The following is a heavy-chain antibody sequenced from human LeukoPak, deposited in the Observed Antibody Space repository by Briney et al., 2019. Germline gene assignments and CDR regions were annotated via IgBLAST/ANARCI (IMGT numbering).Heavy chain of an antibody. CDR1: GGSISGYY. CDR3: ARVPGYVMETYFDY. V-gene: IGHV4-59*01. D-gene: IGHD6-13*01. CDR2: IYYSGST. J-gene: IGHJ4*02. Sequence: TSETLSLTPTDSGGSISGYYWRWIRQRPGKGLERSGHIYYSGSTNYNPSPKRRATISVQTSKTKFPLRRRSVTAAQTALYYWARVPGYVMETYFDYWGQGTLVTVSS.